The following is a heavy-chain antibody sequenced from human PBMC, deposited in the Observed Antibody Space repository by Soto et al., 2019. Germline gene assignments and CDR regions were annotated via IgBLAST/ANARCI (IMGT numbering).Heavy chain of an antibody. V-gene: IGHV3-30-3*01. D-gene: IGHD1-26*01. CDR2: TSYDENNK. CDR3: ARVPYGGSYYSSAFDI. CDR1: GFTFSSFA. J-gene: IGHJ3*02. Sequence: QVQLVESGGGVVQPGRSLRLSCAASGFTFSSFAMHWVRQAPGKGLEWVAVTSYDENNKYYAESVKGRFTISRDNSKNTLYLQMNSLSAEDTAVYFCARVPYGGSYYSSAFDIWGQGTMVTVSS.